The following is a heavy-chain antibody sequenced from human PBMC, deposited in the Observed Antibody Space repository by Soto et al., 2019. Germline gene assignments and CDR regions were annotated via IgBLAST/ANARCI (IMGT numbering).Heavy chain of an antibody. Sequence: GGSLRLSFAASGFTFNTFGMHWFRHAPGKGLEWVAVISYDGSYKYYSDSVRGLFTISRDNSMNTLYLQMNSLRPEDTAVYYCAKSPNFYCSSYHCYKYYFDYWGQGTLVTVSS. D-gene: IGHD2-2*01. J-gene: IGHJ4*02. V-gene: IGHV3-30*18. CDR3: AKSPNFYCSSYHCYKYYFDY. CDR2: ISYDGSYK. CDR1: GFTFNTFG.